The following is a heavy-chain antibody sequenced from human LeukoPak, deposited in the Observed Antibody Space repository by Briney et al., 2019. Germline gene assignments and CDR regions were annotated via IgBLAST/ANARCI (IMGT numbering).Heavy chain of an antibody. V-gene: IGHV3-23*01. CDR3: AREYYYDSSGYSAGDAFDI. CDR2: ISGSGTAT. CDR1: GFRFSSYA. Sequence: GGSLRLSCAASGFRFSSYAMSWVRQAPGKGLEWVTAISGSGTATYYADSVKGRFTISRDNSKNTLYLQMNSLRAEDTAVYYCAREYYYDSSGYSAGDAFDIWGQGTMVTVSS. D-gene: IGHD3-22*01. J-gene: IGHJ3*02.